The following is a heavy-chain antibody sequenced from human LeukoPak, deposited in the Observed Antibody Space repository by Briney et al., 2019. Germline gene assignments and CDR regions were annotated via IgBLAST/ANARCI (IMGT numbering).Heavy chain of an antibody. CDR1: GYTFTSYG. Sequence: ASVTVSCKASGYTFTSYGISWVRQAPGQGLEWMGWISAYNGNTNYAQKLQGRVTMTTDTSTSTAYMELRSLRSDDTAVYYCGTYYYGSGSYGPVDYWGQGTLVTVSS. CDR3: GTYYYGSGSYGPVDY. J-gene: IGHJ4*02. V-gene: IGHV1-18*01. CDR2: ISAYNGNT. D-gene: IGHD3-10*01.